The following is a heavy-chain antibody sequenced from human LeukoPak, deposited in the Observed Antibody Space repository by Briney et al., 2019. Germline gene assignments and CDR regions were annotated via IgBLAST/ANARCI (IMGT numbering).Heavy chain of an antibody. J-gene: IGHJ6*03. V-gene: IGHV1-2*02. D-gene: IGHD6-19*01. CDR2: INPNSGGT. Sequence: ASVTVSCKASGYTFTGYYMHWVRQAPGQGLEWMGWINPNSGGTNYAQKFQGRVTMTRDTSISTAYMELSRLRSDDTAVYYCARDGSSGWSYYYYMDVWGKGTTVTVSS. CDR3: ARDGSSGWSYYYYMDV. CDR1: GYTFTGYY.